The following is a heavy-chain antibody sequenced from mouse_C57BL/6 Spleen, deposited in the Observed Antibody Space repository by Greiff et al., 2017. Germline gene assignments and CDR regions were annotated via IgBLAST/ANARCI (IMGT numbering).Heavy chain of an antibody. CDR1: GFNFKNSY. Sequence: EVQLQQSVAELVRPGASVKLSCTASGFNFKNSYMHWVKQRPEQGLEWIGKIDPTNGNTNYAPKFQGKATLTVDTSSSTAYLQLRSLTSGDTAIYYCARDGIYGCDGYYAMDYWGQGTSVTVSS. V-gene: IGHV14-3*01. CDR3: ARDGIYGCDGYYAMDY. J-gene: IGHJ4*01. D-gene: IGHD2-2*01. CDR2: IDPTNGNT.